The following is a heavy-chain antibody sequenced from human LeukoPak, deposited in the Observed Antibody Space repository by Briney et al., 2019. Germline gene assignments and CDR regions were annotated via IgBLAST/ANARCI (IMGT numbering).Heavy chain of an antibody. D-gene: IGHD3-16*01. CDR1: GFPFSSSD. CDR2: IRSSGDLM. V-gene: IGHV3-48*03. CDR3: XRXQDLYDYXXHGCFDP. J-gene: IGHJ5*02. Sequence: GGSLRLSCSAASGFPFSSSDMNWVRQAPGKGLEWISYIRSSGDLMYYAESVKVRFSISRYNAKNSLFLQMNSLRVEDTAIYYXXRXQDLYDYXXHGCFDPWGQGTLVTVSS.